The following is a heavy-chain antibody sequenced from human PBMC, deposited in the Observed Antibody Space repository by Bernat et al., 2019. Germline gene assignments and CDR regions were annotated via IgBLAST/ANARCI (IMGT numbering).Heavy chain of an antibody. CDR3: ARDGRDYYDSIAL. Sequence: QLQLQESGPGLVKPSETLSLTCTVSGGSISSSSYYWGWIRQPPGKGLEWIGSIYYSGSTYYNPSLKSRVTISVDTSKNQFSLKLSSVTAADTAVYYCARDGRDYYDSIALWGQGTLVTVSS. CDR2: IYYSGST. V-gene: IGHV4-39*02. J-gene: IGHJ4*02. D-gene: IGHD3-22*01. CDR1: GGSISSSSYY.